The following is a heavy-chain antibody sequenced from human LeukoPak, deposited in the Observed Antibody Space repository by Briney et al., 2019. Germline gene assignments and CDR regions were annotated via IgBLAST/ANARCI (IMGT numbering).Heavy chain of an antibody. CDR1: GFTFSSYA. CDR2: ISYDGSNK. D-gene: IGHD3-10*01. CDR3: ARGVRTLSSGSDWFDP. V-gene: IGHV3-30*04. Sequence: GGSLTLSCAASGFTFSSYAMHWVRQAPGKGLEWVAVISYDGSNKYYADSVKGRFTISRDNSKNTLYLQMNSLRAEDTAVYYCARGVRTLSSGSDWFDPWGQGTLVTVSS. J-gene: IGHJ5*02.